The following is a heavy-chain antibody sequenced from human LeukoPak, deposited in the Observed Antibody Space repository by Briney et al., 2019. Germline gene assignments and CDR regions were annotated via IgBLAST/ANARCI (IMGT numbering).Heavy chain of an antibody. J-gene: IGHJ4*02. V-gene: IGHV4-39*07. CDR1: GGSISSSSYY. CDR3: ARAWDYVDNFDY. D-gene: IGHD3-16*01. CDR2: IYYSGST. Sequence: PSETLSLTCTVSGGSISSSSYYWGWIRQPPGKGLEWIGSIYYSGSTYYNPSLKSRVTISVDTSKNQFSLKLSSVTAADTAVYYCARAWDYVDNFDYWGQGTLVTVSS.